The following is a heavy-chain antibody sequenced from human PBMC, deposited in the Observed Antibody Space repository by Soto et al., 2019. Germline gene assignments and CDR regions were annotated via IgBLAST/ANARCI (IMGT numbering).Heavy chain of an antibody. D-gene: IGHD6-6*01. Sequence: GGSRSLSCATSGFTFIRNGMSWVRQAPGKGVDGVSGISGSGCNTYYENSVKGRLTISRDNPKNTLFLQVDSLRAEDTAVNYCARNVLSRSPSSIGCWDQGT. J-gene: IGHJ4*02. CDR3: ARNVLSRSPSSIGC. CDR1: GFTFIRNG. CDR2: ISGSGCNT. V-gene: IGHV3-23*01.